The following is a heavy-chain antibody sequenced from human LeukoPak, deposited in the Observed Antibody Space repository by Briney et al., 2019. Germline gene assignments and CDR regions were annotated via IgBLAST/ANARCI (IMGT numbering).Heavy chain of an antibody. CDR3: ARRGQLPWTRMMHDY. CDR2: INHRGST. D-gene: IGHD3-10*01. J-gene: IGHJ4*02. Sequence: PSETLSLTCTVYGGSFSGYYWSWIRQSPGKGLEWIGEINHRGSTDYSPSLNSRVTISIDTSKNQFFLNLHSVIAADTAVYYCARRGQLPWTRMMHDYWGQGTLVTDSS. CDR1: GGSFSGYY. V-gene: IGHV4-34*01.